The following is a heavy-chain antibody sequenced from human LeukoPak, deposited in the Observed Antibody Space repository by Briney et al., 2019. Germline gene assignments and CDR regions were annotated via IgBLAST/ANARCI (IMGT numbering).Heavy chain of an antibody. D-gene: IGHD3-22*01. J-gene: IGHJ6*03. Sequence: GGSLRLSCAASGFTFSGYGMHWVRQAPGKGLEWVAFIRYDGSNKYYADSVKGRFTISRDNSKNTLYLQMNSLRAEDTAVYYCAKWKDYYDSSGYYGVYYYYMDVWGKGTTVTVSS. V-gene: IGHV3-30*02. CDR1: GFTFSGYG. CDR2: IRYDGSNK. CDR3: AKWKDYYDSSGYYGVYYYYMDV.